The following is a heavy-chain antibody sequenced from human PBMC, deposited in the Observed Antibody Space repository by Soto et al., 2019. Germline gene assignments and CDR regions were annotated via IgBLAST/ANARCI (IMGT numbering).Heavy chain of an antibody. D-gene: IGHD3-9*01. J-gene: IGHJ4*02. CDR3: ARGSYGYDILPRHYSFDY. Sequence: SETLSLTCTVSGGSISSGGYYWSWIRQHPGKGLEWIGYIYYSGSTYYNPSLKRRVTISVDTSKNQFSLKLSSVTAADTAVYYCARGSYGYDILPRHYSFDYRGQRTLGT. CDR1: GGSISSGGYY. V-gene: IGHV4-31*03. CDR2: IYYSGST.